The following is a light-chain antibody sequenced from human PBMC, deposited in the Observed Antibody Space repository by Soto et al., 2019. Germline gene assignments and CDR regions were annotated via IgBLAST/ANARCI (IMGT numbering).Light chain of an antibody. CDR2: DAS. CDR1: QSVSSY. CDR3: QQRSNCPST. V-gene: IGKV3-11*01. J-gene: IGKJ4*01. Sequence: EIVLTQSPATLSLSPGNRATLSCRASQSVSSYLAWYQQKPGQAPRLLIYDASNRATGIPARFSGSGSGTDCTLTITSLEPEDFAVYYCQQRSNCPSTFGGGTKVEIK.